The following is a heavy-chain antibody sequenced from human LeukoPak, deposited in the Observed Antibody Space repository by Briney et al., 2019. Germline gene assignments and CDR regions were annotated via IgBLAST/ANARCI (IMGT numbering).Heavy chain of an antibody. CDR1: GGSISSSSYY. CDR2: IYYSGST. J-gene: IGHJ4*02. CDR3: ARGVTPKYIVEVPAARTWDY. D-gene: IGHD2-2*01. V-gene: IGHV4-39*01. Sequence: SETLSLTCTVSGGSISSSSYYWGWIRQPPGKGLEWIGSIYYSGSTYYNPSLKSRVTISVDTSKNQFSLKLSSVTAADTAVYYCARGVTPKYIVEVPAARTWDYWGQGTLVTVSS.